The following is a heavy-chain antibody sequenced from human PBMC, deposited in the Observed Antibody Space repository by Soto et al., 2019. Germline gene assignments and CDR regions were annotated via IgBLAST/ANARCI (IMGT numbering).Heavy chain of an antibody. CDR1: GFSLSTSGVG. D-gene: IGHD4-17*01. Sequence: QVTLKESGPALVKPTQPLTLTCSFPGFSLSTSGVGVGCIRQPPGKALEWLALIYWDDDKRYSPSLKSRLTTTKDTSKNQVVLTMNNVDPVDTATDYCAYTDYGGNSGDDFDIWGQGTMVTVSS. J-gene: IGHJ3*02. V-gene: IGHV2-5*02. CDR3: AYTDYGGNSGDDFDI. CDR2: IYWDDDK.